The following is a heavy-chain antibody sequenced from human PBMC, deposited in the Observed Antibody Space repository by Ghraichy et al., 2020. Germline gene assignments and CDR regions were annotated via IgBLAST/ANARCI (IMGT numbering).Heavy chain of an antibody. Sequence: GGSLRLSCVASEITFSSHSMHWVRQAPGKGLEWVAVISYEGSIKFYAESVKDRFTISRDNSENTLYLQMDSLRVEDTAVYFCARGRGVPHVPSPSDYWGQGTLVTVSS. J-gene: IGHJ4*02. V-gene: IGHV3-30-3*01. CDR2: ISYEGSIK. CDR3: ARGRGVPHVPSPSDY. CDR1: EITFSSHS. D-gene: IGHD3-10*01.